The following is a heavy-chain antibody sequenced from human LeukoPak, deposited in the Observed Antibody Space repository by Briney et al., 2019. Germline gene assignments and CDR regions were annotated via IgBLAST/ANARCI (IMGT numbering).Heavy chain of an antibody. J-gene: IGHJ4*02. CDR1: GDSVSSNSAA. V-gene: IGHV6-1*01. CDR2: TYYRSKWYN. Sequence: SQTLSLTCAISGDSVSSNSAAWNWIRQSPSRGLEWLGRTYYRSKWYNDYAVSVNSRITIKPDTPKKQFSLQLNSVTPEDTAVYYCARAYCSGCDCYGFDYWGQGTLVTVSS. D-gene: IGHD2-15*01. CDR3: ARAYCSGCDCYGFDY.